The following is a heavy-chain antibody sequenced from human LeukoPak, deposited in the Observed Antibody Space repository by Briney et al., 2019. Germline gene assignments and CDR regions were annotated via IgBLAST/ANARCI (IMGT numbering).Heavy chain of an antibody. CDR1: GFTLSDYY. CDR2: ISSSGSTI. V-gene: IGHV3-11*04. Sequence: GGSLRLSCAASGFTLSDYYMNWVRQAPGKGLEWVSYISSSGSTIYYADSVKGRFTISRDNAKNSLYLQMNSLRAEDTAVYYCAELGITMIGGVWGEGTTVTISS. J-gene: IGHJ6*04. D-gene: IGHD3-10*02. CDR3: AELGITMIGGV.